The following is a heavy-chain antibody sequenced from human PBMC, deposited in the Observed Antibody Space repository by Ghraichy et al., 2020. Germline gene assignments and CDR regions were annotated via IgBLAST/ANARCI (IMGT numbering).Heavy chain of an antibody. CDR2: LYRGGST. V-gene: IGHV3-66*01. J-gene: IGHJ6*02. CDR1: GFIVSLEY. Sequence: GESLNISCEVSGFIVSLEYMSWVRQSPGKGLEWVSTLYRGGSTFYADSVKGRFIISSENAENSLYLQMSSLRAGDTAVYYCARGTHCNSTSCYTRGRSGIDVWGQGTTVTVSS. CDR3: ARGTHCNSTSCYTRGRSGIDV. D-gene: IGHD2-2*02.